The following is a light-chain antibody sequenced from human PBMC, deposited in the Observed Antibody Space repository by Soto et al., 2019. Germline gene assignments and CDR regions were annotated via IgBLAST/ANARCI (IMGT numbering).Light chain of an antibody. CDR1: QSVANNY. J-gene: IGKJ1*01. Sequence: EIVLTQSPGILSLSPGERATLSCRASQSVANNYLAWYRQKPGQAPWPLIYGASSRFTGIPDRFSGSGSGTGFTLTISRLEPEDFAVYFCEQYGCLPWTFGNGTKIDVK. CDR2: GAS. CDR3: EQYGCLPWT. V-gene: IGKV3-20*01.